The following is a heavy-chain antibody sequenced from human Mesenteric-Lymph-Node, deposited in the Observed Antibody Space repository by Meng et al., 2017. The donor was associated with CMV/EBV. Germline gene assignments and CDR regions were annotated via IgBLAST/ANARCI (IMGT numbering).Heavy chain of an antibody. J-gene: IGHJ2*01. V-gene: IGHV4-61*01. CDR2: IYYSGTT. CDR3: ARIPTADSLYWYFDL. Sequence: GSVSSGSYYWSWIRQPPGKGLEWIGYIYYSGTTNCNPSLKSRVTISVDTSKNQFSLKLSSVTAADTAVYFCARIPTADSLYWYFDLWGRGTLVTVSS. CDR1: GSVSSGSYY. D-gene: IGHD2-21*01.